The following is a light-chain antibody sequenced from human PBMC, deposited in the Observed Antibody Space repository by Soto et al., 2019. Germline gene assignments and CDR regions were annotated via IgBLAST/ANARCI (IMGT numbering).Light chain of an antibody. CDR2: GAS. J-gene: IGKJ4*01. CDR3: QQYNNWPLA. CDR1: QSVSNN. V-gene: IGKV3-15*01. Sequence: EIVMTQSPASLSVSPGERATLSCRASQSVSNNLAWFQQKPGQAPRLLMYGASTRATDIPARFSGSGSGTEFTLTISSLQSEDFAIYYCQQYNNWPLAFGGGTKVDSK.